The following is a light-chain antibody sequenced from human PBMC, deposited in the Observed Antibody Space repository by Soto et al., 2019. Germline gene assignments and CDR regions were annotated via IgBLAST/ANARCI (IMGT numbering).Light chain of an antibody. Sequence: EIVLTQSPATLSLSPGERATLSCRASQSVSSYLAWYQQKPGQAPRLLIYDASNRATGIPSRFSGSGSGTDFTPTIRSLEPDAFAVYYCQQRSHWPTFGQVTRLGIK. V-gene: IGKV3-11*01. J-gene: IGKJ5*01. CDR1: QSVSSY. CDR3: QQRSHWPT. CDR2: DAS.